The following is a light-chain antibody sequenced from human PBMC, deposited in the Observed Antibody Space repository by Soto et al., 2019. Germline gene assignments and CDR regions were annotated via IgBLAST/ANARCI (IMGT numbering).Light chain of an antibody. CDR2: DVS. CDR1: SSDVGGYNY. J-gene: IGLJ2*01. Sequence: QSALTQPASVSGSPGQSITISCTGTSSDVGGYNYVSWYQQHPGKAPKLMIHDVSNRTSGVSNRFSGSKSGNTASLTISGLQAEDEADYYCSSYSSSFSRVVFGGGTKLTVL. CDR3: SSYSSSFSRVV. V-gene: IGLV2-14*03.